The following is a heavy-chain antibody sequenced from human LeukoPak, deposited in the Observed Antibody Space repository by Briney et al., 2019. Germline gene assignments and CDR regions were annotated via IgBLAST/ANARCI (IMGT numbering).Heavy chain of an antibody. D-gene: IGHD5-12*01. CDR1: GFTFSTYT. Sequence: GGSLRLSCAASGFTFSTYTMNWVRQAPGKWLEWVSSISSSRNYIYYADSVKGRFTISRDNTKNSLFLQMDSLRAEDTAVYYCAPALSLYDYIYFDYWGQGALVTVSS. V-gene: IGHV3-21*01. J-gene: IGHJ4*02. CDR3: APALSLYDYIYFDY. CDR2: ISSSRNYI.